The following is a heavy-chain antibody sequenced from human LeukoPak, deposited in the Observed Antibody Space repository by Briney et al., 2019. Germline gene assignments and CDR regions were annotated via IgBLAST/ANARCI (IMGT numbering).Heavy chain of an antibody. CDR1: GGSISTYY. V-gene: IGHV4-4*07. Sequence: PSETLSLTCSVSGGSISTYYWSRIRQSAGKGLEWIGRIYKSGSSNYNPSLKSRVSVSVDSSKNHFSLNLTSVTAEDTAVYYCARDECPLWSISCHRGFDPWGQGLLVTVSS. CDR2: IYKSGSS. J-gene: IGHJ5*02. D-gene: IGHD2-2*02. CDR3: ARDECPLWSISCHRGFDP.